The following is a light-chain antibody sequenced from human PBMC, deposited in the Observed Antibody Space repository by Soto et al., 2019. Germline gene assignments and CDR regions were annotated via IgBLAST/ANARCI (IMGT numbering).Light chain of an antibody. CDR3: QQYDNLPIT. CDR1: QDISNY. CDR2: DAS. V-gene: IGKV1-33*01. Sequence: DLQMTQSPSSLSASVGDRVTMTCQASQDISNYLNWYQQKPGKAPKLLIYDASNLETGVPSRFSGSGSRTDFTFTISSLQPEDIATYYCQQYDNLPITFGQGTRLEI. J-gene: IGKJ5*01.